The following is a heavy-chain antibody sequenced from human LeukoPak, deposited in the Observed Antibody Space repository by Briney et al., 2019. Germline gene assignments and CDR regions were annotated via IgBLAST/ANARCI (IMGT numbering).Heavy chain of an antibody. CDR2: IYCSGST. V-gene: IGHV4-59*11. CDR1: GGSISSHY. Sequence: SETLSLTCTVSGGSISSHYWSWIRQPPGKGLEWIGYIYCSGSTNYNPSLKSRVTISVDTSKNQFSLKLSSVTAADTAVYYCARVGYSSSWYDYYCYYMDVWGKGTTVTVSS. J-gene: IGHJ6*03. CDR3: ARVGYSSSWYDYYCYYMDV. D-gene: IGHD6-13*01.